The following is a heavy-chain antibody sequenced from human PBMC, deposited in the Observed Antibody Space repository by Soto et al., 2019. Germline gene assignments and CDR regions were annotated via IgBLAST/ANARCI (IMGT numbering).Heavy chain of an antibody. D-gene: IGHD1-1*01. V-gene: IGHV1-2*02. CDR1: GYTFADYY. CDR3: ARDTVLNWNLFHYTMDV. CDR2: INPNTAFT. Sequence: ASVKVSCKASGYTFADYYLHWVRQAPGQGLEWMGWINPNTAFTKYAQNFQGRVTMTSDTSISTAYMELSSLRSDDTAVYYCARDTVLNWNLFHYTMDVWGQGTTVTVSS. J-gene: IGHJ6*02.